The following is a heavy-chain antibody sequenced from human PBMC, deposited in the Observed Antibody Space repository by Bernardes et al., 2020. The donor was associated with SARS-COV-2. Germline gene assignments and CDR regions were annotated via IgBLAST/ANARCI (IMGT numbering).Heavy chain of an antibody. J-gene: IGHJ4*02. Sequence: GRSLRLSFAASGFTFNNYAMILFRQVRGRGLEWVSGINAVGGTYYADSVKGRFTISTDNSKQMLFLQMNSLRAEDTAIYYCAKDYMEGGATQLFDYWGQGTLVTVSS. V-gene: IGHV3-23*01. CDR2: INAVGGT. CDR3: AKDYMEGGATQLFDY. CDR1: GFTFNNYA. D-gene: IGHD3-16*01.